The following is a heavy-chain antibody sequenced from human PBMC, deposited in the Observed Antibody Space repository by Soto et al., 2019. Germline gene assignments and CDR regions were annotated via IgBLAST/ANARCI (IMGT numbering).Heavy chain of an antibody. CDR1: GFTFGDYW. CDR2: MKKDGSEK. J-gene: IGHJ4*02. CDR3: AKLGSGYHIGLYFHX. Sequence: HPGGSLRLSCAASGFTFGDYWMSWVRQPPGKGLEWVANMKKDGSEKYYVDSVKVRFTVSRDNTKNSLYLQMNSLRAEDTAVYYCAKLGSGYHIGLYFHXWGPGTLLTVSX. D-gene: IGHD5-12*01. V-gene: IGHV3-7*03.